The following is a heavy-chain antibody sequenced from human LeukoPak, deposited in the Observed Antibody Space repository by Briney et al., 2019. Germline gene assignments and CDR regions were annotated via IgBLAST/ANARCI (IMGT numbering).Heavy chain of an antibody. V-gene: IGHV3-23*01. J-gene: IGHJ4*02. CDR2: ISGSGGST. D-gene: IGHD3-9*01. CDR1: GFTFSSYT. Sequence: GGSLRLSCAGSGFTFSSYTMNWVRQAPGKGLEWVSAISGSGGSTYYADSVKGRFTISRDNSKNTLYLQMNSLRAEDTAVYYCAKGDGYDILTGYYNLDYWGQGTLVTVSS. CDR3: AKGDGYDILTGYYNLDY.